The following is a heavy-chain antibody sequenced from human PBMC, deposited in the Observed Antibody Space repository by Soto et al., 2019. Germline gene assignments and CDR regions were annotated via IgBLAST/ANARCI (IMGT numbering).Heavy chain of an antibody. V-gene: IGHV3-21*01. CDR2: ISSGSGSK. Sequence: EVQLVESGGGLVKPGGSLRLSCVGSGFTFTNYNMDWVRQAPGKGLEWVSSISSGSGSKSYADSVRGRFTVSSDNXXXXXXXXXXXXXXXXXXXXXXXXXXXXXXXXXXPNFQHWGQGTLVTVSS. CDR3: XXXXXXXXXXXXPNFQH. J-gene: IGHJ1*01. CDR1: GFTFTNYN.